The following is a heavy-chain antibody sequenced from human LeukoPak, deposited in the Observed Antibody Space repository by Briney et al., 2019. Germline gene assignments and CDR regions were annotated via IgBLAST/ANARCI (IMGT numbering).Heavy chain of an antibody. CDR2: INPNSGGT. J-gene: IGHJ5*02. CDR1: GYTFTGYY. CDR3: ARDRYIAAAGTSNWFDP. V-gene: IGHV1-2*02. Sequence: RVASVKVSCKASGYTFTGYYMHWVRQAPGQGLEWMGWINPNSGGTNYAQKFQGRVTMTRDTSISTAYMELSRLRSDDTAVYYCARDRYIAAAGTSNWFDPWGQGTLVTVSS. D-gene: IGHD6-13*01.